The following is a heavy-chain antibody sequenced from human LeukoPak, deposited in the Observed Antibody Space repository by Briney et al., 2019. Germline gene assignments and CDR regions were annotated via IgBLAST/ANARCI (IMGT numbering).Heavy chain of an antibody. CDR1: GGSISSYY. D-gene: IGHD3-22*01. V-gene: IGHV4-59*08. CDR2: IYYSGST. J-gene: IGHJ4*02. Sequence: ETLSLTCTVSGGSISSYYWSWIRQPPGKGLEWIGYIYYSGSTNYNPSLKSRVTISVDTSKNQISLKLSSVTAADTAVYYCAGDSNRPYYFDYWGQGTLVTVSS. CDR3: AGDSNRPYYFDY.